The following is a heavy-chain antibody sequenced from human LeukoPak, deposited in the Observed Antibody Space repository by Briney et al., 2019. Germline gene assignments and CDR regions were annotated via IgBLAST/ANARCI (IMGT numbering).Heavy chain of an antibody. Sequence: GGSLRLSCAASGFTFSTYSMNWVRQAPGKGLEWVSSISSSSSYIYYADSVKGRFTVSRDNAKNSLYLQMNSLRAEDTAVHYCARGDYDYVWGSYRYWGQGTTVTASS. V-gene: IGHV3-21*01. CDR3: ARGDYDYVWGSYRY. CDR1: GFTFSTYS. J-gene: IGHJ6*02. CDR2: ISSSSSYI. D-gene: IGHD3-16*02.